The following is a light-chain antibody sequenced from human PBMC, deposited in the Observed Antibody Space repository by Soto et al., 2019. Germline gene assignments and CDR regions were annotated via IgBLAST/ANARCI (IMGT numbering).Light chain of an antibody. CDR1: LNIYFKSNNRNY. CDR3: QQYFITPLT. J-gene: IGKJ4*01. CDR2: WAS. Sequence: DIVMTQSPDSLRVSLGARATISCTSSLNIYFKSNNRNYLAWYQQKTGQPPKLLVYWASTRESGVPDRFTGSGSGTYFTLTIDNVQPDDVAVYYCQQYFITPLTFGGGTRVDI. V-gene: IGKV4-1*01.